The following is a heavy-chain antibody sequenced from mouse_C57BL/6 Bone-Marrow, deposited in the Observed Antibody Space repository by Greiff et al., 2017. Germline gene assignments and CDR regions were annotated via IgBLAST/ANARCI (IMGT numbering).Heavy chain of an antibody. CDR2: ISSGSSTI. Sequence: EVKVVESGGGLVKPGGSLKLSCAASGFTFSDYGMHWVRQAPEKGLEWVAYISSGSSTIYYADTVKGRFTISRDNAKNTLFLQMTSLRSEDTAMYYCASSSLLVWDYWGQGTSVTVSS. CDR3: ASSSLLVWDY. V-gene: IGHV5-17*01. CDR1: GFTFSDYG. J-gene: IGHJ4*01. D-gene: IGHD2-12*01.